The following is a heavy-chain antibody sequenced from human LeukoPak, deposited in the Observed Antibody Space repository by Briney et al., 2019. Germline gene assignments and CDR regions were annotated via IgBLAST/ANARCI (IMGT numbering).Heavy chain of an antibody. Sequence: SVKVSCKASGGTFSSYAISWVRQAPGQGLEWMGGIIPIFGTANYAQKFRGRVTITTDESTSTAYMELSSLRSEDTAVYYCSAAVRMATPRAFDYWGQGTLVTVSS. CDR2: IIPIFGTA. CDR3: SAAVRMATPRAFDY. CDR1: GGTFSSYA. J-gene: IGHJ4*02. D-gene: IGHD5-24*01. V-gene: IGHV1-69*05.